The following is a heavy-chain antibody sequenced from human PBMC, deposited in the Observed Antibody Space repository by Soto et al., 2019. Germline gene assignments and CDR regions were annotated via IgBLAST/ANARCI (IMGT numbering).Heavy chain of an antibody. Sequence: TETTSLTCTVSGGSVNRSSDYWGWIRQPPGKGLEWIGSIYYSGSTYYNPSLKSRVTISVDTSKNQFSLKLSSVTAADTAVYYCARLVLAVGPTTGGSGDGMDVWGQGTTVTVSS. V-gene: IGHV4-39*01. J-gene: IGHJ6*02. CDR3: ARLVLAVGPTTGGSGDGMDV. D-gene: IGHD1-26*01. CDR2: IYYSGST. CDR1: GGSVNRSSDY.